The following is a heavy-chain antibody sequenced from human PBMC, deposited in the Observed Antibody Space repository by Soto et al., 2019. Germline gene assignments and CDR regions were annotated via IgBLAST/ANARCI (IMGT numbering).Heavy chain of an antibody. D-gene: IGHD3-10*01. CDR3: ARGWFGPDV. J-gene: IGHJ6*04. CDR2: IDNAGTDS. Sequence: EVQLVESGGGLVQPGGSLRLSCAASGFTLSGRSMHWVRQAPGKGLVWVSGIDNAGTDSTYADSVKGRFNSSRDNAKNMLYLQMNSLSVEDTAVYYCARGWFGPDVWGKGTTVTVSS. V-gene: IGHV3-74*01. CDR1: GFTLSGRS.